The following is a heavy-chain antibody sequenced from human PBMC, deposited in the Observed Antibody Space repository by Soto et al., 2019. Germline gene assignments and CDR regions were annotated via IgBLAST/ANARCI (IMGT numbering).Heavy chain of an antibody. V-gene: IGHV4-59*01. Sequence: SETLSLTCDVSGDFLTTYCWNWIRQSPGKGLEWIGYIFYGGHTNYNPSLRGRATISVDTSKNQFSLKLSSVTAADTAVYYCARSPQYSSGWNGGFDYWGQGTLVTVSS. CDR2: IFYGGHT. J-gene: IGHJ4*02. CDR1: GDFLTTYC. CDR3: ARSPQYSSGWNGGFDY. D-gene: IGHD6-19*01.